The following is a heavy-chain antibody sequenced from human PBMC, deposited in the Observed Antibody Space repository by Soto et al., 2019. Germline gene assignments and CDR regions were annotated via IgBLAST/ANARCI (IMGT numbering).Heavy chain of an antibody. CDR3: AKGGGQLVAYFVES. CDR1: GFTFDKYA. CDR2: ISWNSGSI. D-gene: IGHD6-6*01. J-gene: IGHJ5*02. V-gene: IGHV3-9*01. Sequence: EVQLVESGGGLTQPGRSLRLSCVTAGFTFDKYAMHWVRQAPGKGLEWVSGISWNSGSIGYADSVKGRFTISRDNAKNSLYLQMNSLRAEDTALYYCAKGGGQLVAYFVESWGQGTLVTVSS.